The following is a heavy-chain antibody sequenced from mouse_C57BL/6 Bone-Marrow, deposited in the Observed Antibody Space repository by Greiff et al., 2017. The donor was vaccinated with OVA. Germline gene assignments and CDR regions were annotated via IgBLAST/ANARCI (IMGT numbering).Heavy chain of an antibody. D-gene: IGHD1-1*01. V-gene: IGHV1-39*01. Sequence: VQLQQSGPELVKPGASVKISCKASGYSFTDYNMNWVKQSNGKSLEWIGVINPNYGTTSYNQKFKGKATLTVDQSSSTAYMQLNSLTSEDSAVYYSARKGGLLRSYYFDYWGQGTTLTVSS. CDR2: INPNYGTT. CDR3: ARKGGLLRSYYFDY. J-gene: IGHJ2*01. CDR1: GYSFTDYN.